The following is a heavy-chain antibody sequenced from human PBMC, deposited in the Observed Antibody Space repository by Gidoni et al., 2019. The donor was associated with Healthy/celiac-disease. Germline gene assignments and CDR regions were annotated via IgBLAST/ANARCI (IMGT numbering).Heavy chain of an antibody. J-gene: IGHJ6*03. CDR1: GGSFRGYY. V-gene: IGHV4-34*01. D-gene: IGHD3-3*01. Sequence: QVQLQQWGAGLLKPSETLSLTCAVYGGSFRGYYWSWIRQPPGKGLEWIGEINHSGSTNYNPSLKSRVTISVDTSKNQFFLKLSSVTAADTAVYYCARERRYYDFWSGYGENYYYMDVWGKGTTVTVSS. CDR3: ARERRYYDFWSGYGENYYYMDV. CDR2: INHSGST.